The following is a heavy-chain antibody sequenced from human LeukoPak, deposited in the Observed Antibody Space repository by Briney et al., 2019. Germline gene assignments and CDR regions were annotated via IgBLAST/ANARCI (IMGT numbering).Heavy chain of an antibody. CDR1: GYTFTGYY. CDR2: INSNSGGT. D-gene: IGHD2-15*01. V-gene: IGHV1-2*06. Sequence: ASVKVSCKASGYTFTGYYMHWVRQAPGQGLEWMGRINSNSGGTNYAQKFQGRVTMTRDTSISTAYMELSRLRSDDTAVYYCARDRARYCSGGSCYSPGYWGQGTLVTVSS. CDR3: ARDRARYCSGGSCYSPGY. J-gene: IGHJ4*02.